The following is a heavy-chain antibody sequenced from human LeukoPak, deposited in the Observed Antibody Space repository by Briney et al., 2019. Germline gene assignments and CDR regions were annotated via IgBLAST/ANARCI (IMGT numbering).Heavy chain of an antibody. Sequence: GGSLRLSCAASGFTFNRYWMHWVRQVPGKEVVWVSHSLNDGNSVSYADSVKGRFTVSRDNAKNTLYRQMDRLRPEDTAVYYCVRHNYCYYYWGQGTLVTVSS. D-gene: IGHD3-10*01. V-gene: IGHV3-74*01. CDR3: VRHNYCYYY. J-gene: IGHJ4*02. CDR2: SLNDGNSV. CDR1: GFTFNRYW.